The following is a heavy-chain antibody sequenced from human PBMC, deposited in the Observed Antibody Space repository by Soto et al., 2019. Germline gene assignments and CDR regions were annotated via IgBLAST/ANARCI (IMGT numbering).Heavy chain of an antibody. V-gene: IGHV1-8*01. CDR1: GYTFTSYD. J-gene: IGHJ5*02. CDR3: ARTRILTIFGVVIISWFDP. CDR2: MNPNSGNT. Sequence: ASVKVSCKASGYTFTSYDINWVRQATGQGLEWMGWMNPNSGNTGYAQKFQGRVTMTRNTSISTAYMELSSLRSEDTAVYYCARTRILTIFGVVIISWFDPWGQGTLVTVSS. D-gene: IGHD3-3*01.